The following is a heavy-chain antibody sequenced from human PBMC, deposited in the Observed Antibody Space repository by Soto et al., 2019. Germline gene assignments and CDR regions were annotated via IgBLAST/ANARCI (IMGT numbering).Heavy chain of an antibody. CDR3: ARAYSYGSFFDY. J-gene: IGHJ4*02. V-gene: IGHV3-30-3*01. Sequence: GGSLRLSCAASGFTFSSYAMHWVRQAPGKGLEWVAVISYDGNNKYYADSVKGRFTISRDNSKNTLYLQMNSLRAEDTAVYYCARAYSYGSFFDYWGQGTLVTVSS. CDR1: GFTFSSYA. CDR2: ISYDGNNK. D-gene: IGHD5-18*01.